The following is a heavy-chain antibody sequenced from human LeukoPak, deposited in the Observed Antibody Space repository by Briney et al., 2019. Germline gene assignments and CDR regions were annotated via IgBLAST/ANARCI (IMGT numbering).Heavy chain of an antibody. CDR1: DGSFSSYY. D-gene: IGHD2-2*01. CDR3: ARRYRRPYVAVPSASPSMGTGKNILDV. V-gene: IGHV4-34*01. CDR2: INHSGLT. Sequence: PSETLSLTCAVNDGSFSSYYWSWIRQTPGKGLEWIGEINHSGLTKYNPSLKSRVTMSVDTSKSQFSLRLSSVTAADTAVYYCARRYRRPYVAVPSASPSMGTGKNILDVWGQGTTVVVSS. J-gene: IGHJ6*02.